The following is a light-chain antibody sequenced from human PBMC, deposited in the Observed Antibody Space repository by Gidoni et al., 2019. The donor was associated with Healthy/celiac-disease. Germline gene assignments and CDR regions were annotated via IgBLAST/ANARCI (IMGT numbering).Light chain of an antibody. CDR1: QSISSY. V-gene: IGKV1-39*01. CDR2: DAS. J-gene: IGKJ3*01. CDR3: QQSYSSLFT. Sequence: IQMTQSPSSLSASVGDRVTITCRASQSISSYSNWYPQKPGKAPKHLIYDASSLQSGVPSRFSGSGAGTDFTLTISSLQPADFVTYYCQQSYSSLFTFXPXTKVDIK.